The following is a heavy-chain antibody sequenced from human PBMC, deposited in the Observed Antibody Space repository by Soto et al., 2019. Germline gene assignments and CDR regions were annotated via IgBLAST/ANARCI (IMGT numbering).Heavy chain of an antibody. V-gene: IGHV1-18*01. J-gene: IGHJ6*01. CDR2: ISAYNGNT. D-gene: IGHD3-10*01. CDR1: GYTFTSYG. CDR3: ARVAMVRGVIKYGMDV. Sequence: GASVKVSCKASGYTFTSYGISCVLQAPGQGLEWMGWISAYNGNTNYAQKLQGGVTMTTDTSTSTAYMELRSLRSDDTAVYYCARVAMVRGVIKYGMDVWGQGTTVTVSS.